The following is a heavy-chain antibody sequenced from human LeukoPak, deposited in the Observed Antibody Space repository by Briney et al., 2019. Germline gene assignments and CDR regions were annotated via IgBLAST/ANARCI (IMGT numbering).Heavy chain of an antibody. J-gene: IGHJ6*02. CDR1: GFTFRNYW. D-gene: IGHD4-23*01. Sequence: GGSLRLSCAASGFTFRNYWMHWVRQAPGKGLEWVSSISSSSSYIYYADSVKGRFTISRDNSKNTLYLQMNSLRAEDTAVYYCAKDKPLKMPVAMGGMDVWGQGTTVTVSS. CDR3: AKDKPLKMPVAMGGMDV. V-gene: IGHV3-21*04. CDR2: ISSSSSYI.